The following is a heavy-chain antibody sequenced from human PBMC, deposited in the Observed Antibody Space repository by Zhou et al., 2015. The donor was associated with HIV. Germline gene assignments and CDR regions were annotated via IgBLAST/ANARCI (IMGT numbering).Heavy chain of an antibody. D-gene: IGHD3-16*01. Sequence: EVQLVESGGRLSSAWGGSLRLSCAASGIIFKNYWMSWVRQAPGKGLVWVSHINYWGGDTSYADSVKGRFTISRDNAKNTLFLQMNSLRAEDSAVYYCARDTTPTFRGWYFDLWGLAPWSTVSS. CDR2: INYWGGDT. CDR1: GIIFKNYW. J-gene: IGHJ2*01. CDR3: ARDTTPTFRGWYFDL. V-gene: IGHV3-74*01.